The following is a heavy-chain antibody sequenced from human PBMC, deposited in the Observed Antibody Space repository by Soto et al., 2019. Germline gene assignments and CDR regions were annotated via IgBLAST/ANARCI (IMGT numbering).Heavy chain of an antibody. J-gene: IGHJ5*02. CDR1: GGSISSYY. D-gene: IGHD5-12*01. V-gene: IGHV4-59*08. CDR2: IYYSGST. CDR3: ARHYGYSGYDSWFDP. Sequence: SQTLSLTCTVSGGSISSYYWSWIRQPPGKGLEWIGYIYYSGSTNYNPSHKSRVTISVDTSKNQFSLKLSSVTAADTAVYYCARHYGYSGYDSWFDPWGQGTLVTVSS.